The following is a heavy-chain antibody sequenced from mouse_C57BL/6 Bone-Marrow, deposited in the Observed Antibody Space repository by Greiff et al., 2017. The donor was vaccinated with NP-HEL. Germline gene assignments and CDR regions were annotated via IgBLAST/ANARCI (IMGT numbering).Heavy chain of an antibody. CDR2: IFPGSGST. D-gene: IGHD1-1*01. Sequence: QVQLKQSGPELVKPGASVKISCKASGYTFTDYYINWVKQRPGQGLEWIGWIFPGSGSTYYNEKFKGKATLTVDKSSSTAYMLLSSLTSEDSAVYFCARDHYYGSSPFYYFDYWGQGTTLTVSS. CDR3: ARDHYYGSSPFYYFDY. CDR1: GYTFTDYY. V-gene: IGHV1-75*01. J-gene: IGHJ2*01.